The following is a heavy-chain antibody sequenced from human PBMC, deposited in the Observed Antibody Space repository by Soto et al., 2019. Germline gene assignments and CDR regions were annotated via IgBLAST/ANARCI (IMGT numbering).Heavy chain of an antibody. CDR1: GGTFSSYA. CDR2: IIPSLGTA. CDR3: ARGLTDALDI. J-gene: IGHJ3*02. V-gene: IGHV1-69*01. Sequence: QVQLVQSGAEVKKPGASVKVSCKASGGTFSSYASSWVRQAPGQGLDWMGGIIPSLGTANYAQKFQGRATNTADESTSTAYMELSSLRSEDTAGYYCARGLTDALDIWGQGTMVTVSS. D-gene: IGHD3-16*01.